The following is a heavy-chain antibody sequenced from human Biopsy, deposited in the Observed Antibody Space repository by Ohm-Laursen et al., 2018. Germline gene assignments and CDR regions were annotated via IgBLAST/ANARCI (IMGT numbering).Heavy chain of an antibody. D-gene: IGHD3-10*01. CDR3: ARADPPLFYYGSGSSNWFDP. Sequence: ALVKVSCKTSGYTFTSYEINWVRQATGQGLEWMGWMNPDSGNTGYAQNFQGRVTMTRNTSISTAYMELSSLRSEDTAVYFCARADPPLFYYGSGSSNWFDPWGQGTLVTVSS. J-gene: IGHJ5*02. CDR2: MNPDSGNT. CDR1: GYTFTSYE. V-gene: IGHV1-8*01.